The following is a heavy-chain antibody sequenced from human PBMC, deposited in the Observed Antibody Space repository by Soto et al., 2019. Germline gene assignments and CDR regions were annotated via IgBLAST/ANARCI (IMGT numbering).Heavy chain of an antibody. CDR1: GYTFSNYG. Sequence: ASVKVSCKTSGYTFSNYGVTWVRQAPGQPLEWLGWISLYSDGANYAQKFQGRVSMTTDTSTTTAYMELRSLRSDDTAVYYCARVVPGAEAWFGPWGQGTLVTVSS. V-gene: IGHV1-18*01. CDR2: ISLYSDGA. J-gene: IGHJ5*02. D-gene: IGHD2-2*01. CDR3: ARVVPGAEAWFGP.